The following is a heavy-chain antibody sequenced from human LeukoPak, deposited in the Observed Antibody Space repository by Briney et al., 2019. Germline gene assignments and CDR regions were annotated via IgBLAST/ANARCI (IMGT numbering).Heavy chain of an antibody. J-gene: IGHJ6*02. D-gene: IGHD3-10*01. CDR1: GGSFSGYY. Sequence: PSETLSLTCAVYGGSFSGYYWSWIHQPPGKGLEWIGEINHSGSTNYNPSLKSRVTISVDTSKNQFSLKLSSVTAADTAVYYCARAGGYYYGLGSYAHDYYYYYGMDVWGQGTTVTVSS. CDR3: ARAGGYYYGLGSYAHDYYYYYGMDV. CDR2: INHSGST. V-gene: IGHV4-34*01.